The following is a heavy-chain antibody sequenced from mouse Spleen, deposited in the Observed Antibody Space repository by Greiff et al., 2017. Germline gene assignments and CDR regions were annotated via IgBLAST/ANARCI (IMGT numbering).Heavy chain of an antibody. D-gene: IGHD2-2*01. CDR1: GYTFTSYW. Sequence: VQLQQPGAELVKPGASVKMSCKASGYTFTSYWITWVKQRPGQGLEWIGDIYPGSGSTNYNEKFKSKATLTVDTSSSTAYMQLSSLTSEDSAVYYCVRHYYGYDGFAYWGQGTLVTVSA. J-gene: IGHJ3*01. CDR3: VRHYYGYDGFAY. CDR2: IYPGSGST. V-gene: IGHV1-55*01.